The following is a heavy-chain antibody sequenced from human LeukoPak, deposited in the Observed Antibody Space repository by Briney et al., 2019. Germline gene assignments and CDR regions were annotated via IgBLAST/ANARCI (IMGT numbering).Heavy chain of an antibody. CDR1: SGSMSSNY. D-gene: IGHD3-10*01. CDR2: IYYSGST. CDR3: ARHYYGSGSTLDY. Sequence: SQTLSLTCTVSSGSMSSNYWSWIRPHPGKGMEWIGYIYYSGSTNYNPSLKSRVTISVDTSKNQFSLKLSSVTAADTAVYYCARHYYGSGSTLDYWGQGTLVTVSS. J-gene: IGHJ4*02. V-gene: IGHV4-59*08.